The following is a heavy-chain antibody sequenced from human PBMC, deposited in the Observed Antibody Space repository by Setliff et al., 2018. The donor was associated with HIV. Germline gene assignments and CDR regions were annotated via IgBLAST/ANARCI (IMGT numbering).Heavy chain of an antibody. Sequence: PGGSLSLSCAASGFTFSSYAMSWVRQAPGKGLEWVSAISGSGGSTYYADSVKGRFTISRDNSKNTLYLQMNSLRAEDTAVYYCASIELAAMVPVDYWGQGTLVTVSS. V-gene: IGHV3-23*01. CDR1: GFTFSSYA. J-gene: IGHJ4*02. CDR2: ISGSGGST. CDR3: ASIELAAMVPVDY. D-gene: IGHD5-18*01.